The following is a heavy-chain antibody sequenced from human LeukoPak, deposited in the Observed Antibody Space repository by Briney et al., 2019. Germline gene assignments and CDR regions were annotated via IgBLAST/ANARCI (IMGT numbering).Heavy chain of an antibody. Sequence: SETLSLTCTVSGCSISSGNYYWSWIRQPAGKGLEWIGRIYTSGSTNYNPSLKSRVTISVDTSKNQVSLKLSSVTAADTAAYYCARRWKRGGIVVVPAAVPGFDYWGQGTLVTVSS. D-gene: IGHD2-2*01. V-gene: IGHV4-61*02. CDR3: ARRWKRGGIVVVPAAVPGFDY. CDR1: GCSISSGNYY. CDR2: IYTSGST. J-gene: IGHJ4*02.